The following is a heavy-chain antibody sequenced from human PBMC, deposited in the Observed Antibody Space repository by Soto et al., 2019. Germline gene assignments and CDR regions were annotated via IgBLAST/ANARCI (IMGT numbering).Heavy chain of an antibody. J-gene: IGHJ4*02. Sequence: QVQLVQSGAEVKKPGASVKVSCKASGYTFTSYDINWVRQATGQGLEWMGWMNPNSGNTGYAQKFHGRVTMHRNTSIGTAYMELSSLRSEETAVYYCARTPHYDILTGFPYFDYWGQGTLVTVFS. CDR2: MNPNSGNT. V-gene: IGHV1-8*01. CDR3: ARTPHYDILTGFPYFDY. D-gene: IGHD3-9*01. CDR1: GYTFTSYD.